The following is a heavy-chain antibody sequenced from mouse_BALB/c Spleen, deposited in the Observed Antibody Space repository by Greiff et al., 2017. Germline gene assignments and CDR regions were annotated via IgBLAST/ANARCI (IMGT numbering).Heavy chain of an antibody. CDR3: AREGSYGNYGEKYAMDY. Sequence: VMLVESGPGLVAPSQSLSITCTVSGFSLTSYGVHWVRQPPGKGLEWLGVIWAGGSTNYNSALMARLSISKDNSKSQVFLKMNSLQTDDTAMYYCAREGSYGNYGEKYAMDYWGQGTSVTVSS. D-gene: IGHD2-10*02. V-gene: IGHV2-9*02. CDR2: IWAGGST. CDR1: GFSLTSYG. J-gene: IGHJ4*01.